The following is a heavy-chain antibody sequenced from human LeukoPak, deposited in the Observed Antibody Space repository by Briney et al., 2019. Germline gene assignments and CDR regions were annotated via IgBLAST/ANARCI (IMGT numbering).Heavy chain of an antibody. V-gene: IGHV3-7*01. Sequence: HPSETLSLTCTVSGGSISSSSYYWGWIRQPPGKGLEWVANIKQDGSEKYYVDSVKGRFTISRDNAKNSLYLQMTSLRAEDTAVYYCARVVGPRTYYYDSSGSSPDYYFDYWGQGTLVTVSS. J-gene: IGHJ4*02. CDR2: IKQDGSEK. CDR1: GGSISSSSYY. D-gene: IGHD3-22*01. CDR3: ARVVGPRTYYYDSSGSSPDYYFDY.